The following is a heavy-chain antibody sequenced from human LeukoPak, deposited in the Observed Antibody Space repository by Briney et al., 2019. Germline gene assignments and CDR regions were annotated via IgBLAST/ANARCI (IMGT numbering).Heavy chain of an antibody. CDR2: IYTSGST. J-gene: IGHJ4*02. CDR3: ASSHWGYCSSTSCYNYYFDY. D-gene: IGHD2-2*01. V-gene: IGHV4-61*02. Sequence: SQTLSLTCTVSGCTISSGSYYWIWNGQPAGKGLEWIGRIYTSGSTNYNPSLKSRVTISVDTSKNQFSLKLSSVTAADTAVYYCASSHWGYCSSTSCYNYYFDYWGQGTLVTVSS. CDR1: GCTISSGSYY.